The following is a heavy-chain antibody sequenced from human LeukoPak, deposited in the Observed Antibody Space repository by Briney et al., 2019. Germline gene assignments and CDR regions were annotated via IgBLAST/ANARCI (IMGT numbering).Heavy chain of an antibody. CDR3: ARRDTTGYYFDY. V-gene: IGHV5-51*01. Sequence: GESLKISCQGSAYSFPTHWIGWVRQMPGKGLEWMGIIYPGDSDTTYSPSFQGQVTISADKSISTAYLQWSSLKASDTAMYYCARRDTTGYYFDYWGQGTLVTVSS. CDR1: AYSFPTHW. D-gene: IGHD1-1*01. J-gene: IGHJ4*02. CDR2: IYPGDSDT.